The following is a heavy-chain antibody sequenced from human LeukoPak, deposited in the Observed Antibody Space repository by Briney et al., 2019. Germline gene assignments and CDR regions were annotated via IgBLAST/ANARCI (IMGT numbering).Heavy chain of an antibody. D-gene: IGHD3-3*01. V-gene: IGHV4-39*01. CDR3: ARYDFWSAYYFDY. CDR1: GGSLSSSSYY. Sequence: SETLSLTRTVSGGSLSSSSYYWGRVPHPPRKGLGGIGSIYYSGSTYYNPSLKSRVTISVDTSKNQFSLKLSSVTAADTAVYYCARYDFWSAYYFDYWGQGTLVTVSS. CDR2: IYYSGST. J-gene: IGHJ4*02.